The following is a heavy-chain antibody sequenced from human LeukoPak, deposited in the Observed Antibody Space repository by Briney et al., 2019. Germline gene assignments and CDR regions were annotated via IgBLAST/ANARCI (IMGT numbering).Heavy chain of an antibody. CDR1: GFTFSSYA. Sequence: PGGSLRFSCAASGFTFSSYAVSWVRQAPGNGLEWVSAISGSGGSTYYADSVKGRFTIFRDNSKNIVYLEMNSLKLDDTAIYYCARYDDKTGDGFDFWGPGTLLTVSS. CDR2: ISGSGGST. D-gene: IGHD5-24*01. V-gene: IGHV3-23*01. CDR3: ARYDDKTGDGFDF. J-gene: IGHJ4*02.